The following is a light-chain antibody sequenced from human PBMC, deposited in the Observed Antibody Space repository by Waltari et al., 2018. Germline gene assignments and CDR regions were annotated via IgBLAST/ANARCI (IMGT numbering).Light chain of an antibody. CDR2: VNSDGSH. Sequence: QLVLTQSPSASASLGASVKLTCTLGSGHSNYTIAWHQQQPEKGPRYLMGVNSDGSHLMGDGIPDRFSGSSSGAERYLFIFSLQSEDEADYYCQTWATGIRFGGGTKLTVL. CDR3: QTWATGIR. J-gene: IGLJ3*02. V-gene: IGLV4-69*01. CDR1: SGHSNYT.